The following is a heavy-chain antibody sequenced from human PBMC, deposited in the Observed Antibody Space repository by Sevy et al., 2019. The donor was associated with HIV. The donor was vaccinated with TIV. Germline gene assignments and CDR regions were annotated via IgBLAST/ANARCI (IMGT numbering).Heavy chain of an antibody. CDR2: ISYDGNNK. Sequence: GGSLRLSCAASGFTFSSYAMHWVRQAPGKGLEWVAVISYDGNNKYADSVKGRFTISRDNSKNTLYLQMNSLRAEDTAVYYCAKDHDYYDSSGYYPLDYWGQGTLVAVSS. J-gene: IGHJ4*02. D-gene: IGHD3-22*01. CDR3: AKDHDYYDSSGYYPLDY. CDR1: GFTFSSYA. V-gene: IGHV3-30*18.